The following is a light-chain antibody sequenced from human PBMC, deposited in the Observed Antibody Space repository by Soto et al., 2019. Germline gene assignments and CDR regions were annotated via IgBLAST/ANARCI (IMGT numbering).Light chain of an antibody. Sequence: EILMTQSPCTLSLFVGERVTISFGASQSVSRYLDWYQHMPGKAPRLLIYAASNLPSGVPSRFSGSGSGTDFTLIISSLQPEDFAVYYCKQYKVSPPFTFGQGTRLEI. V-gene: IGKV3-11*01. CDR2: AAS. CDR1: QSVSRY. J-gene: IGKJ5*01. CDR3: KQYKVSPPFT.